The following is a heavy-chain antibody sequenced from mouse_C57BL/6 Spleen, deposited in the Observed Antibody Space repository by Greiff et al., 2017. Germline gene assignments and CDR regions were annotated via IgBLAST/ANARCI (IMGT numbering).Heavy chain of an antibody. V-gene: IGHV1-50*01. D-gene: IGHD2-4*01. Sequence: QVQLQQPGAELVKPGASVKLSCKASGYTFTSYWMQWVKQRPGQGLEWIGEIDPSDSYTNYNQKFKGKATLTVDTSSSTAYMQLSSLTSEDSAVXYCARSEGIYYDYSWFAYWGQGTLVTVSA. CDR3: ARSEGIYYDYSWFAY. CDR1: GYTFTSYW. J-gene: IGHJ3*01. CDR2: IDPSDSYT.